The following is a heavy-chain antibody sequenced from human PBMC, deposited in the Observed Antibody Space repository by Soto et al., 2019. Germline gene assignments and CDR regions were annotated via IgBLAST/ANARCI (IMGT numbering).Heavy chain of an antibody. CDR2: IYSGGRT. CDR1: GFTVSSNY. D-gene: IGHD1-26*01. V-gene: IGHV3-53*01. Sequence: GSLRLSCAASGFTVSSNYMSWVRQAPGKGLEWVSTIYSGGRTFYADSVKGRFTISRDNSKNTLYLEMNSLRAEDTAVYYCVRDDFGLGIDYWGLGTLVTVSS. CDR3: VRDDFGLGIDY. J-gene: IGHJ4*02.